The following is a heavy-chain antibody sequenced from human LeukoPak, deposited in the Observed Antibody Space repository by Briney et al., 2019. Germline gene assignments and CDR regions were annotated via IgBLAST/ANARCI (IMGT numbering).Heavy chain of an antibody. D-gene: IGHD6-13*01. CDR3: ARDRCGDLSSLSSGCNWFDP. J-gene: IGHJ5*02. Sequence: QPGGTLRLSCAASGFTFSSHGMNWVRQAPGKGLEWVSGISPNGVITYYADSVKGRFTISRDNPKGTVYLQMNGLRPEDTAVYYCARDRCGDLSSLSSGCNWFDPWGQGTLVSVSS. V-gene: IGHV3-23*01. CDR2: ISPNGVIT. CDR1: GFTFSSHG.